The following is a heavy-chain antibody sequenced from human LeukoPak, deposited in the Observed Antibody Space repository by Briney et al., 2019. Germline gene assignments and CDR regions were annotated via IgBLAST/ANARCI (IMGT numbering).Heavy chain of an antibody. CDR3: ARDGTPDQLVTLDY. CDR2: IIPIFGTA. Sequence: SVTVSCKASGGTFSSYAISWVRQAPGQGLEWMGGIIPIFGTANYAQKFQGRVTITADESTSTAYMELSSLRSEDTAVYYCARDGTPDQLVTLDYWGQGTLVAVSS. V-gene: IGHV1-69*01. D-gene: IGHD6-6*01. CDR1: GGTFSSYA. J-gene: IGHJ4*02.